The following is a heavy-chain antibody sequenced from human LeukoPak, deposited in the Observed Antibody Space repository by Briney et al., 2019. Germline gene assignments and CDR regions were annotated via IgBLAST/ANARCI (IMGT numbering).Heavy chain of an antibody. J-gene: IGHJ5*02. V-gene: IGHV4-4*09. CDR1: GGSISSYY. Sequence: SETLSLTCTVSGGSISSYYWSWIRQPPGKGLEWIGYIYTSGSTNYNPSLKSRVTVSVDTSKNQFPLKLSSVTAADTAVYYCARTRRWFDPWGQGTLVTVSS. CDR2: IYTSGST. CDR3: ARTRRWFDP.